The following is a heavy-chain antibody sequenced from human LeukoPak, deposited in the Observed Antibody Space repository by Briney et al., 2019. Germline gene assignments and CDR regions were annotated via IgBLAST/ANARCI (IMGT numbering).Heavy chain of an antibody. D-gene: IGHD6-13*01. Sequence: SETLSLTCTVSGGSINSGGYYWSWIRQHPGKGLEWIGYIYYSGSTYYNPSLKSRVTISVDTSKNQFSLKLSSVTAADTAVYYCARSGQQLAIYWGQGTLVTVSS. V-gene: IGHV4-31*03. CDR2: IYYSGST. CDR1: GGSINSGGYY. J-gene: IGHJ4*02. CDR3: ARSGQQLAIY.